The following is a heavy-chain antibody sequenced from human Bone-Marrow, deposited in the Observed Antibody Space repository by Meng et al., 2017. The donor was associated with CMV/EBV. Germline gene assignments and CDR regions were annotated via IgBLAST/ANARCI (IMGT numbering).Heavy chain of an antibody. CDR1: GFTFSSYA. D-gene: IGHD3-3*01. V-gene: IGHV3-30-3*01. CDR2: ISYDGSNK. Sequence: GESLKISCAASGFTFSSYAMHWVRQAPGKGLEWVAVISYDGSNKYYADSVKGRFTISRDNSKNTLYLQMNSLRAEDTAVYYCARANYDFWSGYYNGGFDYWGQGTLVTVSS. J-gene: IGHJ4*02. CDR3: ARANYDFWSGYYNGGFDY.